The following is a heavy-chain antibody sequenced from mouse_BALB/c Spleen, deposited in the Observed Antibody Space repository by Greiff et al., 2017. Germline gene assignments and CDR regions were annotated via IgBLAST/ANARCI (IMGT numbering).Heavy chain of an antibody. CDR2: ISSGGST. J-gene: IGHJ2*01. CDR1: GFTFSSYA. D-gene: IGHD1-1*01. Sequence: EVKLVESGGGLVKPGGSLKLSCAASGFTFSSYAMSWVRQTPEKRLEWVASISSGGSTYYPDSVKGRFTISRDNARNILYLQMSSLRAEDTAMYCGTIGNYGSSYDYWGQGTTLTVSS. CDR3: TIGNYGSSYDY. V-gene: IGHV5-6-5*01.